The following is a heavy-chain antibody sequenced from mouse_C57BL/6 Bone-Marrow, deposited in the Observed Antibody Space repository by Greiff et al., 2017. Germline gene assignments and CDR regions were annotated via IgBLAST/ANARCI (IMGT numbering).Heavy chain of an antibody. CDR3: ARGKTVDY. CDR2: ISSGSSTI. D-gene: IGHD4-1*01. Sequence: EVKLMESGGCLVKPGGSLKLSCAASGFTFSDYGMHWVRQATEKGLEWVAYISSGSSTIYYADTVKGRFTISRYNAKNTLFLQMTSLRSEDTAMYYCARGKTVDYWGQGTTLTVSS. J-gene: IGHJ2*01. CDR1: GFTFSDYG. V-gene: IGHV5-17*01.